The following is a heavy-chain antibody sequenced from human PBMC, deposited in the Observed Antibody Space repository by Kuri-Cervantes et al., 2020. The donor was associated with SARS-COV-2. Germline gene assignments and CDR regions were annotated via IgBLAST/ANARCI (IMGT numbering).Heavy chain of an antibody. V-gene: IGHV3-23*01. CDR3: AKPLGYSGYDPPDY. CDR2: ISDSGGAT. D-gene: IGHD5-12*01. CDR1: GFTFSSHA. Sequence: GESLKISCAASGFTFSSHAMIWVRQAPGKGLEWVSSISDSGGATYYADSAKGRFTIARDNSKNTLSLQMNSLRAEDTAVYYCAKPLGYSGYDPPDYWGQGTLVTVSS. J-gene: IGHJ4*02.